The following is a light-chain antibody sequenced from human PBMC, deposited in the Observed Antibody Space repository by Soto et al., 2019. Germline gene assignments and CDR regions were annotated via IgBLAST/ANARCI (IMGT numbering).Light chain of an antibody. CDR3: MQGSHWPPT. CDR1: QSLVYSDGNTY. CDR2: KVS. V-gene: IGKV2-30*01. Sequence: DVVMTQSPLSLPVTLGQPASISCKSSQSLVYSDGNTYLNWFQQRPGQSPRRLIYKVSNRDSGVPDRFSGSGSGTDFTLKISRVDADDVGVYYCMQGSHWPPTFGGGTKVEIK. J-gene: IGKJ4*01.